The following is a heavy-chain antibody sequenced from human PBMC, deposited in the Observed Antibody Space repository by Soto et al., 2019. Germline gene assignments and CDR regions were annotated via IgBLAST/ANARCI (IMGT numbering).Heavy chain of an antibody. CDR1: GFTFTTSA. CDR3: AALLRDSSGYYYVGNAFDI. J-gene: IGHJ3*02. D-gene: IGHD3-22*01. V-gene: IGHV1-58*01. Sequence: QMQLVQSGPEVKKPGTSVKVSCKASGFTFTTSAVQWVRQARGQRLEWIGWIVVGSGNTNFAQKFQERVTITRDIATSTAYMELSSLRSEDTAVYYCAALLRDSSGYYYVGNAFDIWGQGTMVSVSS. CDR2: IVVGSGNT.